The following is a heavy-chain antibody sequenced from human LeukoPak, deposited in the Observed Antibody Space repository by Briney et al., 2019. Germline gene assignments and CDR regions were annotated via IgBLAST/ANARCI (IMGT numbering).Heavy chain of an antibody. CDR3: ARAVLSGPAAMSFDWFDP. CDR2: IIPIFGTA. CDR1: GGTFSSYA. J-gene: IGHJ5*02. V-gene: IGHV1-69*13. D-gene: IGHD2-2*01. Sequence: SVKVSCKASGGTFSSYAISWVRQAPGQGLEWMGGIIPIFGTANYAQKFQGRVTITAGESTSTAYMELSSLRSEDTAVYYCARAVLSGPAAMSFDWFDPWGQGTLVTVSS.